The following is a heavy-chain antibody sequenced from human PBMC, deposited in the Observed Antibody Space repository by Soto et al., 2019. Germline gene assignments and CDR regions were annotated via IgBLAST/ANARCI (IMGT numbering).Heavy chain of an antibody. D-gene: IGHD3-22*01. J-gene: IGHJ4*02. Sequence: QVQLVQSGPEVKMPGASVKVSCKTSGYRFTAYGLAWLRQAPGQRPEWLGWVGTNNADTNYAQKFQDRVTMTTDRSTTTTYMEPRSLRYDDTAVYYCARELNTDTSAYYSFAFWGQGTLVTVSS. CDR2: VGTNNADT. CDR3: ARELNTDTSAYYSFAF. V-gene: IGHV1-18*01. CDR1: GYRFTAYG.